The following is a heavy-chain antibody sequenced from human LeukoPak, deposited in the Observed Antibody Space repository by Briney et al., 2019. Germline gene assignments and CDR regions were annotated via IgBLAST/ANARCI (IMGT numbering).Heavy chain of an antibody. D-gene: IGHD3-10*01. J-gene: IGHJ6*02. CDR3: ARGSGSGTSGYGMDV. CDR1: GGSISSYY. V-gene: IGHV4-59*01. Sequence: SETLSLTCTVSGGSISSYYWSWIRQPPGKGLEWIGYIYYSGSTNYNPSLKSRVTISVDTSKNQFSLKLSSVTAADTAVYYCARGSGSGTSGYGMDVWGQGTTVTVSS. CDR2: IYYSGST.